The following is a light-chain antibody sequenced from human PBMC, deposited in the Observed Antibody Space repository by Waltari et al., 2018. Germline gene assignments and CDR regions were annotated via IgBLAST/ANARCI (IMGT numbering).Light chain of an antibody. CDR2: KAS. J-gene: IGKJ3*01. CDR1: QSIPRW. Sequence: DIQMTQSPSTLSASVGDRVIITCRASQSIPRWLAWYQQKPGKAPKLLIYKASILESGVPSRFSGGGSGTEFTLTISSLQPDDFATYYCQHYDSYSATFGRGTKIEIK. CDR3: QHYDSYSAT. V-gene: IGKV1-5*03.